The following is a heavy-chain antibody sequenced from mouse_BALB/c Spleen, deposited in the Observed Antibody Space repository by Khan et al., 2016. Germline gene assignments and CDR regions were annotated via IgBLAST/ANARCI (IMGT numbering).Heavy chain of an antibody. J-gene: IGHJ2*01. CDR1: GYTFTDYS. Sequence: QIQLVQSGPELKKPGETVKISCKASGYTFTDYSMHWVKQAPGKGLKWMGWINTETGEPTYADDFKGRFAFSLETSASTAYLQINNLNNEDTATXFCDRGYYGSSDYWGQGTTLTVSS. CDR2: INTETGEP. V-gene: IGHV9-2-1*01. CDR3: DRGYYGSSDY. D-gene: IGHD1-1*01.